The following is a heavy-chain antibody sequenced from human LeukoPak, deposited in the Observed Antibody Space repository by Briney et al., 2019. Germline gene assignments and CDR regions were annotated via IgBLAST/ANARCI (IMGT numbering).Heavy chain of an antibody. CDR3: ARGKPATDYFDY. Sequence: SETLSLTCTVSGGSISSYYWSWIRQPPGKGLEWIGYIYYSGSTNYNPSLKSRVTISVDTSKNQFSLELSSVTAADTAVYYCARGKPATDYFDYWGQGTLVTVSS. CDR2: IYYSGST. J-gene: IGHJ4*02. V-gene: IGHV4-59*01. CDR1: GGSISSYY.